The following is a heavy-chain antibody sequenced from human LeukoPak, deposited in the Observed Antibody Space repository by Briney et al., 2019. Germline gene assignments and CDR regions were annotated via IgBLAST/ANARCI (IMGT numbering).Heavy chain of an antibody. CDR2: VYYSGRT. CDR1: GGSISSCY. J-gene: IGHJ6*03. D-gene: IGHD6-6*01. CDR3: ARRSSSSRDAPGQYSYYYMDF. V-gene: IGHV4-59*08. Sequence: SQTLALTCTVSGGSISSCYWSGIRQPRGKALEYRVDVYYSGRTSYSTSLQGRVTIAVDTSKTKFSLKLTSVTAADTAVYYCARRSSSSRDAPGQYSYYYMDFWGKGTTVTVSS.